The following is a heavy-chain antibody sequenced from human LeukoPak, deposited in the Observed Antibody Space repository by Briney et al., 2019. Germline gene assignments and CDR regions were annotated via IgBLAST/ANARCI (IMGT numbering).Heavy chain of an antibody. D-gene: IGHD4-23*01. J-gene: IGHJ4*02. CDR2: FEHGETN. CDR1: GASIRSGSYY. V-gene: IGHV4-39*01. CDR3: ARLVRPGPSEPFDY. Sequence: SESLSLTCTVSGASIRSGSYYWGWIRQPPGKGLEWIGSFEHGETNHYTPSLNGRVTIYADTSMNQFSLTLHSVTAADTAIYYCARLVRPGPSEPFDYWGQGTLVIVSS.